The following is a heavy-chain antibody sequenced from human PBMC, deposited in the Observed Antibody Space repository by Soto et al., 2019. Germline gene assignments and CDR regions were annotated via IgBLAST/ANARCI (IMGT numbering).Heavy chain of an antibody. CDR1: GFIFSSYA. V-gene: IGHV3-30-3*02. CDR2: ISYAGSDK. J-gene: IGHJ4*02. CDR3: AKTRCSSTSCDTGFDY. D-gene: IGHD2-2*02. Sequence: SGGSLRLSCAASGFIFSSYAMHWVRQAPGKGLEWVAVISYAGSDKYYADSVKGRFTISRDDSKNTLYLQMNSLRAEDTSVYYCAKTRCSSTSCDTGFDYWGQGTMVTVSS.